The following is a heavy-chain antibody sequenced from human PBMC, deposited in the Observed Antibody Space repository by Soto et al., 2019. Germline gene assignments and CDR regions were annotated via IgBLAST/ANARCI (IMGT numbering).Heavy chain of an antibody. J-gene: IGHJ3*01. Sequence: EVQLVESGGVLIKPGGSLRLSCAASGFTFSDEWRNWVRQAPGKGLEWVGRIKNKPNGETTDYAAPVKGRFTISRDDSESRLYLQMNNLKTDDTAVYYCTRGNYGAFHHWGQGTLVTVSS. D-gene: IGHD1-7*01. CDR2: IKNKPNGETT. CDR1: GFTFSDEW. V-gene: IGHV3-15*07. CDR3: TRGNYGAFHH.